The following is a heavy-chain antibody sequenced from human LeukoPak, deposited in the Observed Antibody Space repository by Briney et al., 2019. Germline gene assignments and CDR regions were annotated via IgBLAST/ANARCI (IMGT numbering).Heavy chain of an antibody. CDR1: GGSFSGYY. D-gene: IGHD2-15*01. CDR2: INHSGST. J-gene: IGHJ6*03. CDR3: ARFKRYCSGGSCYYYYYYYMDV. Sequence: PETLSLTCAVYGGSFSGYYWSWIRQPPGKGLEWIGEINHSGSTNYNPSLKSRGTISVDTSKNQFSLKLSSVTAADTAVYYCARFKRYCSGGSCYYYYYYYMDVWGKGTTVTVSS. V-gene: IGHV4-34*01.